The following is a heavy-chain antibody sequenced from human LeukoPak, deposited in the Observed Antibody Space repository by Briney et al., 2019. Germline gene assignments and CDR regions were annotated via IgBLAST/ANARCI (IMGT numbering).Heavy chain of an antibody. Sequence: GASVKVSCKASGYTFTSYGISWVRQAPGQGLEWMGWISAYNGNTNYAQKLQGRVTMTTDTSTSTAYMELRSLRSDDTAVYYCATQIDYYDSSGPSTPPFDYWGQGTLVTVSS. V-gene: IGHV1-18*01. CDR1: GYTFTSYG. CDR2: ISAYNGNT. D-gene: IGHD3-22*01. CDR3: ATQIDYYDSSGPSTPPFDY. J-gene: IGHJ4*02.